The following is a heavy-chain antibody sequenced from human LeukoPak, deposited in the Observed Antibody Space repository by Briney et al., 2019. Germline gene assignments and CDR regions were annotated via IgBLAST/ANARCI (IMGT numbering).Heavy chain of an antibody. CDR1: GFTFSSYD. CDR2: IGTAGDT. Sequence: PGGSLRLSCAASGFTFSSYDMHWVRQATGKGLEWVSAIGTAGDTYYPGSVKGRFTISRENAKNSLYLQMNSLRAGDTAVYYCALVGATGGFDYWGQGTLVTVSS. J-gene: IGHJ4*02. CDR3: ALVGATGGFDY. V-gene: IGHV3-13*01. D-gene: IGHD1-26*01.